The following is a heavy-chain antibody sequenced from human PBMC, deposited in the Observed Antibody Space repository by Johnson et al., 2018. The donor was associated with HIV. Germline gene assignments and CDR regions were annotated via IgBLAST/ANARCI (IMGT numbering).Heavy chain of an antibody. V-gene: IGHV3-11*04. CDR1: GFTFSDYY. CDR3: ARSKDCSGGSCPDGFDI. Sequence: QVQLVGSGGGLVKPGGSLRLSCIASGFTFSDYYMSWIRQAPGKGLEWVSYISTSGSTIYSADSVQGRFTISRDNAKNSLYLQMNSLRAEDTAVYYCARSKDCSGGSCPDGFDIWGQGTMVIVSS. J-gene: IGHJ3*02. CDR2: ISTSGSTI. D-gene: IGHD2-15*01.